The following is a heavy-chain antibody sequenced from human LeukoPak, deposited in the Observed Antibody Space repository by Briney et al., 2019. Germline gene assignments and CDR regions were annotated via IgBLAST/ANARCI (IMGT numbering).Heavy chain of an antibody. CDR2: IYYSGTT. V-gene: IGHV4-31*03. J-gene: IGHJ4*02. Sequence: SETLSLTCTVSGGSISSSSYYWGWIRQHPGKGPEWIGFIYYSGTTYYKPSLKSRVTISIDTSKNSFSLSLTAATAADTAVYYCARGYDSSGFYGRQYYFDYWGQGTLITVSS. CDR3: ARGYDSSGFYGRQYYFDY. CDR1: GGSISSSSYY. D-gene: IGHD3-22*01.